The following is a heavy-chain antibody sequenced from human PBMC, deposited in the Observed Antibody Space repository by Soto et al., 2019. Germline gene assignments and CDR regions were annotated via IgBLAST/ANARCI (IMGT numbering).Heavy chain of an antibody. CDR1: GGTFSSYA. CDR2: IIPIFGTA. J-gene: IGHJ4*02. CDR3: AREETNYAHGY. V-gene: IGHV1-69*01. D-gene: IGHD2-2*01. Sequence: QVQLVQSGAEVKKPGSSVKVSCKASGGTFSSYAISWVRQAPGQGLEWMGGIIPIFGTAKNAQKCQGRVTLTADESTSTAYMELSRLRSEDTAVYYCAREETNYAHGYWGQGTLVTVSS.